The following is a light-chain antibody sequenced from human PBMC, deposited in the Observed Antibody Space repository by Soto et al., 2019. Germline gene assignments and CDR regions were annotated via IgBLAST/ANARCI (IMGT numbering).Light chain of an antibody. CDR2: STN. CDR1: TAPVTSGYF. V-gene: IGLV7-43*01. J-gene: IGLJ3*02. CDR3: LLHSGSLGV. Sequence: QTVVTQEPSLTVSPGGAVTLTCASSTAPVTSGYFPNWFQQKPGQAPRSLLYSTNNKHAWTPARFSDSRLGGKAALTLSDVRPEDEADYYCLLHSGSLGVFGEGTKLTVL.